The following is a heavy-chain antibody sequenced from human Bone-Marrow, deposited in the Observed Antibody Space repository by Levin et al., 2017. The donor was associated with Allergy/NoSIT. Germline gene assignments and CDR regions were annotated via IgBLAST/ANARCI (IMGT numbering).Heavy chain of an antibody. CDR2: INTNSGGT. D-gene: IGHD6-13*01. CDR3: ARSIAAADYNWFDS. V-gene: IGHV1-2*02. Sequence: ASVKVSCKSFGYTFTGYHIHWVRQAPGQGLEWMGWINTNSGGTYFPQKFQGRVSMTRDTSISTAYMDLSRLKSGDTAMYYRARSIAAADYNWFDSWGQGTLVTVSS. J-gene: IGHJ5*01. CDR1: GYTFTGYH.